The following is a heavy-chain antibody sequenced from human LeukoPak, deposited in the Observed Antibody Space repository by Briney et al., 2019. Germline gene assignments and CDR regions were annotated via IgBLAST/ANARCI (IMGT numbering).Heavy chain of an antibody. V-gene: IGHV1-2*02. J-gene: IGHJ5*02. CDR3: ARGGARVVGTRADWFDA. CDR2: MHPTTGGS. Sequence: GASAKVSCTASGYTFSGNYLTWLRQAPGQGFEWMGWMHPTTGGSNLAQKFQGRVTMTGDIDINTVYMELTGLTSDDTAVYYCARGGARVVGTRADWFDAWGQGTLVTVSS. CDR1: GYTFSGNY. D-gene: IGHD2-2*01.